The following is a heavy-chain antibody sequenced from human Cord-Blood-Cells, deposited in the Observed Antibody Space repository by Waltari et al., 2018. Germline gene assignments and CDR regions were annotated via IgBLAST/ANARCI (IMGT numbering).Heavy chain of an antibody. CDR3: AKAQWGSYYYFDY. Sequence: EVQLLESGGGLVQPGGSLRLSCAASGFTFSSYAMSWVRQAPGKGLEWVAAKSGRGGSTYYADSVKGRFTSSRDNAKNTLYLQMNSLRAEDTAVYYCAKAQWGSYYYFDYWGQGTLVTVSS. CDR1: GFTFSSYA. D-gene: IGHD1-26*01. V-gene: IGHV3-23*01. CDR2: KSGRGGST. J-gene: IGHJ4*02.